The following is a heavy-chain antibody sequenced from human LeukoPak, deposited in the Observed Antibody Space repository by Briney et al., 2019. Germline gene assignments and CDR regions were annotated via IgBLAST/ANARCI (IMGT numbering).Heavy chain of an antibody. V-gene: IGHV1-18*01. Sequence: ASVKVSCKASGYTFTSYGISWVRQAPGQGLERMGWISAYNGNTNYAQKLQGRVTMTTDTSTSTAYMELRSLRSDDTAVYYCARGYSSGWYGDYFDYWGQGTLVTVSS. CDR3: ARGYSSGWYGDYFDY. CDR2: ISAYNGNT. CDR1: GYTFTSYG. D-gene: IGHD6-19*01. J-gene: IGHJ4*02.